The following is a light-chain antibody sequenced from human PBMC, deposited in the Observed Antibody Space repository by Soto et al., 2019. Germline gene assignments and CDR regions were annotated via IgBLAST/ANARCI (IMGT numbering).Light chain of an antibody. Sequence: EIVLTQSPATLSLSPGERATLSCRASQSVSSYLAWYQQKPGQAPRLLIYDASNRATGIPARFSGSGSGTDFTLTISRLEPEDFAVYYCQQYGSSPRTCGQGTKGDIK. V-gene: IGKV3-20*01. CDR2: DAS. J-gene: IGKJ1*01. CDR3: QQYGSSPRT. CDR1: QSVSSY.